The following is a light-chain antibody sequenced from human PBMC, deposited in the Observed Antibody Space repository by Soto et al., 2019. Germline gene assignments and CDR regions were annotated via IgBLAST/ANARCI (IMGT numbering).Light chain of an antibody. V-gene: IGKV3-20*01. J-gene: IGKJ1*01. CDR3: QESYSTS. Sequence: EIVLTQSPGTLSLSPGERATLSCRASQSVSNNYLAWYQQKPGQAPRLLIYGASNRATGIPDRFSGSGSGTDFTLTISSLQPEDIATYYCQESYSTSFGQGTKVDIK. CDR2: GAS. CDR1: QSVSNNY.